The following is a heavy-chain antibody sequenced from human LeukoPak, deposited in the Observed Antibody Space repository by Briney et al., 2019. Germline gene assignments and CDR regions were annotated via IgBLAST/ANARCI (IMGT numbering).Heavy chain of an antibody. CDR1: GFTFSSYG. J-gene: IGHJ4*02. V-gene: IGHV3-30*03. Sequence: GGTLRLSCAASGFTFSSYGMHWVRQAPGKGLEWVAVISFDGSKKYYADSVKGRFSISRDNSKNTLYLQMNSLRPEDTAVYYCARDFAYSSSWPDYWGQGTLVTVSS. D-gene: IGHD6-13*01. CDR3: ARDFAYSSSWPDY. CDR2: ISFDGSKK.